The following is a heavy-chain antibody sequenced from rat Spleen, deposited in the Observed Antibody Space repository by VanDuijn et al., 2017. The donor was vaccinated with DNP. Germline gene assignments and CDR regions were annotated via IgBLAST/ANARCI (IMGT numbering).Heavy chain of an antibody. J-gene: IGHJ4*01. V-gene: IGHV5-58*01. CDR2: INTDGGST. CDR1: GSTFSSYW. CDR3: AKDLNYWAMDA. Sequence: EVQLVETGGGSVQSGRSLKLSCVASGSTFSSYWMFWIRQAPGKGLEWVAVINTDGGSTYYPDSVKGRFTISRDNAENTVYLQMNSLRSEDTATYYCAKDLNYWAMDAWGQGTSVTVSS. D-gene: IGHD1-10*01.